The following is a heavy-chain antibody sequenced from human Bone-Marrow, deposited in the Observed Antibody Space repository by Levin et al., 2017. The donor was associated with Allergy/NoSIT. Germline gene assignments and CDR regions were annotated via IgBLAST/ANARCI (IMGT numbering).Heavy chain of an antibody. Sequence: GGSLRLSCEVSGSTFSDYYIGWIRQAPGKPLEWISYIKSSGATIYYADSVKGRFTTSRGSAKNSVFLQMNTLRAEDTAVYYCAGSLTDFGDYETYFFAHWGQGTLVTVSS. CDR1: GSTFSDYY. CDR2: IKSSGATI. CDR3: AGSLTDFGDYETYFFAH. V-gene: IGHV3-11*01. D-gene: IGHD4-17*01. J-gene: IGHJ4*02.